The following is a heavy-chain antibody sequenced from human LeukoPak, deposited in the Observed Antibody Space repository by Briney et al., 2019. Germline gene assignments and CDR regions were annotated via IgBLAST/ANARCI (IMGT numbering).Heavy chain of an antibody. CDR1: GGSFSGYY. CDR2: INHSGST. Sequence: PSETLSLTCAVYGGSFSGYYWSWIRQPPGKGLEWIGEINHSGSTNYNPSLKSRVTISVDTSKNQFSLKLSSVTAADTGVYFCWRHVSNGWDYYHGLDVWGQGTTVTVSS. V-gene: IGHV4-34*01. CDR3: WRHVSNGWDYYHGLDV. D-gene: IGHD6-19*01. J-gene: IGHJ6*02.